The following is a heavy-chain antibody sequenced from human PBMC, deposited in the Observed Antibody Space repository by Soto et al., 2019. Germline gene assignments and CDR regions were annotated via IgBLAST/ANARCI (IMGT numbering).Heavy chain of an antibody. J-gene: IGHJ4*02. Sequence: PGGSLRLSCVGSGFLLGSYGMHLVRHAPGKGLEWVAVISYDGSDKYYADYARGRLTTSRENSKNTLYLQMNSLRAEETAVYYCAKDSSHCSSGNCFYFDNRGQGTLVPVSS. V-gene: IGHV3-30*18. CDR2: ISYDGSDK. CDR3: AKDSSHCSSGNCFYFDN. CDR1: GFLLGSYG. D-gene: IGHD2-15*01.